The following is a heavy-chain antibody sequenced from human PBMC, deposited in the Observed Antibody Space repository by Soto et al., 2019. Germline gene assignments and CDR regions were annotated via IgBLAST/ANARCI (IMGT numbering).Heavy chain of an antibody. D-gene: IGHD3-10*01. Sequence: SQTLSLTCAISGDSVSNNSAAWNWIRQSPSRGLEWLGRTYYRSKWYIDYAVSVKSRITIDPDTSKNQFSLQLISVTPEDTAVYYCARDRYYGSGSYDEAYYSYGMDVWGQGTTVTV. V-gene: IGHV6-1*01. CDR2: TYYRSKWYI. J-gene: IGHJ6*02. CDR3: ARDRYYGSGSYDEAYYSYGMDV. CDR1: GDSVSNNSAA.